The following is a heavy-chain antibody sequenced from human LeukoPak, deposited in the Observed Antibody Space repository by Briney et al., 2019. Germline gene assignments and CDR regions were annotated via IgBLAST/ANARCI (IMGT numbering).Heavy chain of an antibody. Sequence: GGSLRLSCAASGFTFSSYAMSWVRQAPGKGLEWVSAISGSGGSTYYADFVKGRFTISRDNPKNTLHLQMNSLRAEDTAVYYCAKSLGVGGYTRYKGFDQWGQGTLVTVSS. CDR1: GFTFSSYA. J-gene: IGHJ4*02. D-gene: IGHD5-24*01. CDR3: AKSLGVGGYTRYKGFDQ. V-gene: IGHV3-23*01. CDR2: ISGSGGST.